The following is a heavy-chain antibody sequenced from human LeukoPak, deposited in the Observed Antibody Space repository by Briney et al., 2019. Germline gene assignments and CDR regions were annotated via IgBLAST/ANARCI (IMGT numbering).Heavy chain of an antibody. D-gene: IGHD1-26*01. CDR2: ISSDGSGK. J-gene: IGHJ4*02. V-gene: IGHV3-7*01. CDR1: GFTFSTYW. CDR3: GRVRPGDADY. Sequence: GGSLRLSCAASGFTFSTYWMTWIRQAPGKGLEWVASISSDGSGKYYMDSVKGRLTISRDNAKNSLFLQMNSLGAEDTAVYHCGRVRPGDADYWGQGTLVTVSS.